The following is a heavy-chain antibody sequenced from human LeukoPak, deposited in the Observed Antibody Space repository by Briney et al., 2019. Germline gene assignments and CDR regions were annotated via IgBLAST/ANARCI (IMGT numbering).Heavy chain of an antibody. Sequence: SLRLSCAASGFTFDDYAMHWVRQAPGKGLEWVSGISWNSGSIGYADSVKGRLTISRDNAKNSLYLQMNSLRAGDTALYYCAKDIRNYYYYGMDVWGQGTTVTVSS. J-gene: IGHJ6*02. CDR3: AKDIRNYYYYGMDV. CDR2: ISWNSGSI. CDR1: GFTFDDYA. V-gene: IGHV3-9*01.